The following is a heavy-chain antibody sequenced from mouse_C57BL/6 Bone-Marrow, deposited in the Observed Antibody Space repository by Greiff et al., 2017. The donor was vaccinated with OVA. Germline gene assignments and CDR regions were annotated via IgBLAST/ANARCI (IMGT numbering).Heavy chain of an antibody. J-gene: IGHJ1*03. D-gene: IGHD1-1*01. CDR1: GFTFSSYA. Sequence: EVHLVESGGGLVKPGGSLKLSCAASGFTFSSYAMSWVRQTPEKRLEWVATISDGGSYTYYPDNVKGRFTISRDNAKNNLYLQMSHLKSEDTAMYYCARDRGYYGSSYLYWYFDVWGTGTTVTVSS. V-gene: IGHV5-4*01. CDR2: ISDGGSYT. CDR3: ARDRGYYGSSYLYWYFDV.